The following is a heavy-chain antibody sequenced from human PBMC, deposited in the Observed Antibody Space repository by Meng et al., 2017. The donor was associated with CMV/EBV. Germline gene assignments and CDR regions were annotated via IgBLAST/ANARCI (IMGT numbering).Heavy chain of an antibody. CDR1: GGSFSGYY. Sequence: GSLRLSCAVYGGSFSGYYWSWIRQPPGKGLEWIGEINHSGSTNYNPSLKSRVTISVDTSKNQFSLKLSSVTAADTAVYYCARGSYCGGDCPNYYYYYGMDVWGQGTTVTVSS. J-gene: IGHJ6*02. D-gene: IGHD2-21*01. CDR3: ARGSYCGGDCPNYYYYYGMDV. CDR2: INHSGST. V-gene: IGHV4-34*01.